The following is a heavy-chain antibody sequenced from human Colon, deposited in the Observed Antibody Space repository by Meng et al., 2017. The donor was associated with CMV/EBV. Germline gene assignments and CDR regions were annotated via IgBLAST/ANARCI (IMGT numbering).Heavy chain of an antibody. J-gene: IGHJ4*02. Sequence: QVQLQQSGPGLVKPSQTLSPPRSISGDSVSSNSVAWAWIRQSPSRGLEWLGRTYYRSKWYNDYAMFVKSRITISQDTSKNQFSLQLNSVTPEDTAVYYCARHNGGTYRFDCWGQGTLVSVSS. CDR2: TYYRSKWYN. D-gene: IGHD1-26*01. V-gene: IGHV6-1*01. CDR3: ARHNGGTYRFDC. CDR1: GDSVSSNSVA.